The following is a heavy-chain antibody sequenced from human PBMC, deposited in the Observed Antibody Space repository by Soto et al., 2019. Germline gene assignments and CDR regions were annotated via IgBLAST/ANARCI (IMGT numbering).Heavy chain of an antibody. CDR2: MNPNSGNT. Sequence: QVQLVQSGAEVKKPGASVKVSCKASGYTFTSYDINWVRQATGQGLEWMGWMNPNSGNTGYAQKFQGRATMTRNTSISTAYMELSSLRSEDTAVYYCARRGYSSSWYHFNWFDPWGQGTLVTVSS. CDR1: GYTFTSYD. D-gene: IGHD6-13*01. J-gene: IGHJ5*02. CDR3: ARRGYSSSWYHFNWFDP. V-gene: IGHV1-8*01.